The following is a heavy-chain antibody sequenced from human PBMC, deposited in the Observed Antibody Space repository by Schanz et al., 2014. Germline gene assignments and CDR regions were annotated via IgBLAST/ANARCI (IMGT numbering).Heavy chain of an antibody. Sequence: VQLVESGGGLVQPGGSLRLSCAASGFIFSTYNMNWVRQAPGKGLEWISYIKISGDVFYTDSVKGRFTISRDNAKSSLYLQMSSLRDEDTAVYYCAKDGYDISGNYENYWGQGTLVTVSS. V-gene: IGHV3-48*02. CDR1: GFIFSTYN. CDR2: IKISGDV. CDR3: AKDGYDISGNYENY. J-gene: IGHJ4*02. D-gene: IGHD3-22*01.